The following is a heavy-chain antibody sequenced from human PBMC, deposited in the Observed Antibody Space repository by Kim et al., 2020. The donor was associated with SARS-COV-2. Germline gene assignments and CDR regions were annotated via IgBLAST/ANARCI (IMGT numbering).Heavy chain of an antibody. CDR3: ARHTANWGSHVDY. V-gene: IGHV3-21*01. CDR1: GFTFSSYS. Sequence: GGSLRLSCAASGFTFSSYSMNWVRQAPGKGLEWVSSISSSSYIYYADSVKGRFTISRDNAKNSLYLQMNSLRAEDTAVYYCARHTANWGSHVDYWGQGTLVTVSS. D-gene: IGHD7-27*01. J-gene: IGHJ4*02. CDR2: ISSSSYI.